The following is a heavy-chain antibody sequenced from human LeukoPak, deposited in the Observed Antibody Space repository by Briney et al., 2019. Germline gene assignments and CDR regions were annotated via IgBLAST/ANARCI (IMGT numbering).Heavy chain of an antibody. CDR2: INWNGGST. D-gene: IGHD3-16*01. V-gene: IGHV3-20*04. Sequence: GGSLRLSCAASEFMFDDFGMSWVRQAPGRGLEWVAGINWNGGSTTYADSVKGRFTISRDNAKNSLSLEMHSLRVEDTAFYYCARRMGAYYYMDVWGTGTTVTVSS. CDR3: ARRMGAYYYMDV. CDR1: EFMFDDFG. J-gene: IGHJ6*03.